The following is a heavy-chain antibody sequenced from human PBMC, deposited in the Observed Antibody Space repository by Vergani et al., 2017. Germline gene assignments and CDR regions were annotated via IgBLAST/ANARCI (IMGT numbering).Heavy chain of an antibody. D-gene: IGHD2-21*01. J-gene: IGHJ4*02. CDR3: AGIVGYDEGDAFLIGYYDS. CDR1: GDSISSGVYY. CDR2: IYSTGSN. V-gene: IGHV4-31*03. Sequence: QVQLQESGPGLVKPSQTLSLTCSVSGDSISSGVYYWNWIRQHPGKGLEWIGYIYSTGSNPHNPSLRRRIKMSVETSKNRFSLKLNSVTAADTPMFYCAGIVGYDEGDAFLIGYYDSWGPGSLVTVSS.